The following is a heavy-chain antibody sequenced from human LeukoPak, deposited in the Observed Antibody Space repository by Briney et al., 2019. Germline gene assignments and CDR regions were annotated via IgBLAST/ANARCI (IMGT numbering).Heavy chain of an antibody. V-gene: IGHV1-8*01. J-gene: IGHJ6*03. CDR2: MNPHSGNT. CDR3: ARGPAGGTQYYYYCYMDV. Sequence: GASLKVSCQASGYTFTRYQINQVGQASAQALEWMGWMNPHSGNTGYAQKFQSRVTMTRNTSISTAYMALSGLRSEDTAVYYWARGPAGGTQYYYYCYMDVWGKGTTVTVSS. D-gene: IGHD2-2*01. CDR1: GYTFTRYQ.